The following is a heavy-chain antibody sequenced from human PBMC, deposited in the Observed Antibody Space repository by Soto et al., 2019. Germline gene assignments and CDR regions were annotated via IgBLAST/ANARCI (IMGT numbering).Heavy chain of an antibody. CDR1: GYNFVTYD. CDR3: ARVSGSSSYYYYGFDV. J-gene: IGHJ6*02. CDR2: NSAYNGNT. V-gene: IGHV1-18*01. Sequence: SVKVSCKASGYNFVTYDITWVRQAPGQGLEWMGWNSAYNGNTNYAQKFQGRVSMTTDTSTTTAYLELRSLRSDDTAVYYCARVSGSSSYYYYGFDVWGQGTTVTVYS. D-gene: IGHD3-10*01.